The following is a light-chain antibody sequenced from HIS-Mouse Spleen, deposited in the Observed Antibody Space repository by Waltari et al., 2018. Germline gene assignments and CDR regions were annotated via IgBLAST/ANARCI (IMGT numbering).Light chain of an antibody. V-gene: IGLV2-23*03. CDR1: SSDVGSYNL. CDR2: EGS. CDR3: CSYAGSSTFVVV. J-gene: IGLJ2*01. Sequence: QSALTQPASVSGSPGQSITISCTGTSSDVGSYNLLSWSQQHPGKAPKLMIYEGSKRPSGVSNRFSGSKSGNTASLTISGLQAEDEADYYCCSYAGSSTFVVVFGGGTKLTVL.